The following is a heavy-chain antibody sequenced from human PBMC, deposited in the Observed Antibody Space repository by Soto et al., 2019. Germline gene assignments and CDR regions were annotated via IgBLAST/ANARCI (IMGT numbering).Heavy chain of an antibody. Sequence: PGGSLRLSCAASGFTFSSYGMHWVRQAPGKGLEWVAVISYDGSNKYYADSVKGRFTISRDNSKNTLYLQMNSLRAEDTAVYYCAKVQGIYDYAYYFDYWGQGTLVTVSS. CDR1: GFTFSSYG. CDR2: ISYDGSNK. V-gene: IGHV3-30*18. D-gene: IGHD4-17*01. J-gene: IGHJ4*02. CDR3: AKVQGIYDYAYYFDY.